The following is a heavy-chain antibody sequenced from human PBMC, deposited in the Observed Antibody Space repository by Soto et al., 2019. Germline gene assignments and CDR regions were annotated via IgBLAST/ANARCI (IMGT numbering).Heavy chain of an antibody. D-gene: IGHD4-17*01. CDR3: ASPTTVTTYCYYGMDV. Sequence: QVQLVQSGAEVKKPGSSVKVSCKASGGTFSSYAISWVRQAPGQGLEWMGGIIPIFGKANYAQKFQGRVTITAAESTNTAYMGLSSLRSEDTAVYYCASPTTVTTYCYYGMDVWGQGTTVTVSS. CDR2: IIPIFGKA. V-gene: IGHV1-69*12. J-gene: IGHJ6*02. CDR1: GGTFSSYA.